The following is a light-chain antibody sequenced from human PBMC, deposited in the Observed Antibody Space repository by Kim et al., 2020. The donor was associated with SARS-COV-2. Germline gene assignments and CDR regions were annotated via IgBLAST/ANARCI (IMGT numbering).Light chain of an antibody. V-gene: IGKV3-20*01. Sequence: PGERATLSCRPSQTVSTSYLAWYQQKPGQAPRLLINDSSRRATGIPDRFSGSGSGTDFTLTISRLEPEDFAVYYCQQYGSSPTTFGGGTKVDIK. CDR2: DSS. CDR1: QTVSTSY. J-gene: IGKJ4*01. CDR3: QQYGSSPTT.